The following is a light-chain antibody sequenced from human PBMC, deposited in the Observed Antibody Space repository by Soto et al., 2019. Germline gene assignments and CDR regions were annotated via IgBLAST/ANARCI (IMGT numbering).Light chain of an antibody. V-gene: IGLV2-14*03. Sequence: QSALTQPASVSGSPGQSITISCTGTSSDVGGYNYVSWYQQHPGKAPKLMIYSVSNRPSGVSNRFSGSKSGNTASRTISGLQAEEEADYYCSSYTSSSTLVFGGGTKLTVL. CDR2: SVS. J-gene: IGLJ2*01. CDR3: SSYTSSSTLV. CDR1: SSDVGGYNY.